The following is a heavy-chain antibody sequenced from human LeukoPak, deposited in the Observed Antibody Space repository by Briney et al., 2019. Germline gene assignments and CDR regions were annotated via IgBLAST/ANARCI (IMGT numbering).Heavy chain of an antibody. Sequence: ASVKVSCKVSGYSLTELSMHWVRQAPGKGLEWMGGFDPEDGETIYAQKFQGRVTMTEDASTDTAYMELSSLRSEDTAVYYCAAVKTYYYDTSGHYFPLNAFDIWGQGTMVTVSS. CDR3: AAVKTYYYDTSGHYFPLNAFDI. V-gene: IGHV1-24*01. J-gene: IGHJ3*02. D-gene: IGHD3-22*01. CDR1: GYSLTELS. CDR2: FDPEDGET.